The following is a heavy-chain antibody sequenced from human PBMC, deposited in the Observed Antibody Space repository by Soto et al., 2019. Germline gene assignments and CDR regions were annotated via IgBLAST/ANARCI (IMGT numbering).Heavy chain of an antibody. V-gene: IGHV4-4*07. CDR3: ARGQRFSDWFDP. CDR2: TYSRGNT. D-gene: IGHD3-3*01. Sequence: PSETLSPTCSVSAATISGYSWTWIRQPAGKGREWIGRTYSRGNTKNNPSLQSRVTMSLDTSSNQFSLRLTSVTAAETAVYYCARGQRFSDWFDPWGQGTLVTVSS. J-gene: IGHJ5*02. CDR1: AATISGYS.